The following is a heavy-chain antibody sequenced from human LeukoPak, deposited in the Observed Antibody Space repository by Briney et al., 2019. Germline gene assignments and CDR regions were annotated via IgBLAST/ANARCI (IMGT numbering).Heavy chain of an antibody. J-gene: IGHJ4*02. CDR1: GGSFSGYY. CDR2: INHSGST. V-gene: IGHV4-34*01. CDR3: ARGRGGYYAGY. D-gene: IGHD3-22*01. Sequence: PSETLSLTCAVYGGSFSGYYWSWIRQPPGKGLEWIGEINHSGSTNYNPSLKSRVTISVDTSQNQFSLKLSSVTAADTAVYYCARGRGGYYAGYWGQGTLVTVSS.